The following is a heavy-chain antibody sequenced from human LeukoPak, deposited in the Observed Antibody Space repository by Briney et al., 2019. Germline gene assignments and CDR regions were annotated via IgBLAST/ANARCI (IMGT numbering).Heavy chain of an antibody. J-gene: IGHJ4*02. D-gene: IGHD3-10*01. CDR1: GFTFSSYA. V-gene: IGHV3-30*18. Sequence: GGSLRLSCEASGFTFSSYAMDWVRQAPGKGLEWVAVISYDGINTHYADSVKGRFTIFKDNSKNTLYLQLSTLRPEDTAVYYCANDDARGFGEPSPYDYWGQGTRVIVSS. CDR2: ISYDGINT. CDR3: ANDDARGFGEPSPYDY.